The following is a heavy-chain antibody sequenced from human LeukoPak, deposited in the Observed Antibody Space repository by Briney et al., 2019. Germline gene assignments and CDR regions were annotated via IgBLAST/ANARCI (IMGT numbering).Heavy chain of an antibody. D-gene: IGHD3-3*01. Sequence: SETLSLTCTVPGGSISSYYWSWIRQPPEKELEWIGYIYNSGSTNYSPSLKSRVTLSVDTSKNQLSLKLSSVTAADTAVYYCARAGSGYSFDYWGQGTLVTVSS. CDR1: GGSISSYY. CDR2: IYNSGST. CDR3: ARAGSGYSFDY. V-gene: IGHV4-59*01. J-gene: IGHJ4*02.